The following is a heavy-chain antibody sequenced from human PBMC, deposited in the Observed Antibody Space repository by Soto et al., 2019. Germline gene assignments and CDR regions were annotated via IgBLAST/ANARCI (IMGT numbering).Heavy chain of an antibody. Sequence: GGSLRLSCAASGFTFSSYGMHWVRQAPGKGLEWVAVISYDGSNKYYADSVKGRFTISRDNSKNTLYLQMNSLRAEDTAVYYCAKGAAGLETMVTKGYYYYMDVWGKGTTVTVSS. V-gene: IGHV3-30*18. J-gene: IGHJ6*03. CDR2: ISYDGSNK. D-gene: IGHD4-17*01. CDR1: GFTFSSYG. CDR3: AKGAAGLETMVTKGYYYYMDV.